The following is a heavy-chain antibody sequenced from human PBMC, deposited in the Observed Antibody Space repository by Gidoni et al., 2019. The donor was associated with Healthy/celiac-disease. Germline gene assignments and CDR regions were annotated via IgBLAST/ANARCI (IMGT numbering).Heavy chain of an antibody. V-gene: IGHV4-61*02. CDR1: GGSISSGSYY. Sequence: QVQLQESCPGLVKPSHPLSLTCTASGGSISSGSYYWSWIRQPAGKGLAWIGRIYTSGSTNYNPSRKSRVTISVDTSKNQFSLKLSSVTAADTAVYYCASTPDSYYYYGMDVWGQGTTVTVSS. CDR2: IYTSGST. J-gene: IGHJ6*02. CDR3: ASTPDSYYYYGMDV.